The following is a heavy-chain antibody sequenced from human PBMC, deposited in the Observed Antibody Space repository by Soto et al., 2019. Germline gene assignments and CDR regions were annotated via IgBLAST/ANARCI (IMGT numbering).Heavy chain of an antibody. CDR2: IWYDGSNN. J-gene: IGHJ4*02. D-gene: IGHD3-10*01. CDR1: GFTFSSYG. Sequence: PGGSLRLSCAVSGFTFSSYGMHWVRQAPGKGLEWVAVIWYDGSNNYYADSVKGRFTISRDNSKNTLYLQMNSLTAEDTAVYYCARDSGSSYYNPLAYWAQETRVTVS. CDR3: ARDSGSSYYNPLAY. V-gene: IGHV3-33*01.